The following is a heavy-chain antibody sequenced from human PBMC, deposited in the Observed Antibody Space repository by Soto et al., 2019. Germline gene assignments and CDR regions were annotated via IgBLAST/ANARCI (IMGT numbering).Heavy chain of an antibody. CDR2: IYYSGST. D-gene: IGHD3-10*01. CDR1: GGSISSYY. V-gene: IGHV4-59*01. CDR3: ARELFGRSVWFDP. J-gene: IGHJ5*02. Sequence: SETLSLTCTVSGGSISSYYWSWIRQPPGKGLEWIGYIYYSGSTNYNPSLKSRVTISVDTSKNQFSLKLSSVTAADTAVYYCARELFGRSVWFDPWGQGTLVTAAS.